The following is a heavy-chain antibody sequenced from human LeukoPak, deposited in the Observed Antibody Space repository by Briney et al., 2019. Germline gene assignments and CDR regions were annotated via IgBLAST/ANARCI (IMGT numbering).Heavy chain of an antibody. CDR3: ARPYYYDSRIDP. D-gene: IGHD3-22*01. CDR1: GGSISSGDYY. CDR2: MYSSGST. J-gene: IGHJ5*02. Sequence: SETLSLTCTVSGGSISSGDYYWSWIRQPPGKGLEGIAYMYSSGSTYYNPSLKSRVTMSADTSKNQLSLKLSSVTAADTAVYYCARPYYYDSRIDPWGQGILVTVSS. V-gene: IGHV4-30-4*01.